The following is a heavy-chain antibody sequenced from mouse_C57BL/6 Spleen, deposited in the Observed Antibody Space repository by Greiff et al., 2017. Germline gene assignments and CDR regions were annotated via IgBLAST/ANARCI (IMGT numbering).Heavy chain of an antibody. CDR1: GFTFSSYA. Sequence: EVQLQESGEGLVKPGGSLKLSCAASGFTFSSYAMSWVRQTPEKRLEWVAYISSGGDYIYYADTVKGRFTISRDNARNTLYLQMSSLKSEDTAMYYCTRETTVVEYFDVWGTGTTVTVSS. V-gene: IGHV5-9-1*02. J-gene: IGHJ1*03. D-gene: IGHD1-1*01. CDR2: ISSGGDYI. CDR3: TRETTVVEYFDV.